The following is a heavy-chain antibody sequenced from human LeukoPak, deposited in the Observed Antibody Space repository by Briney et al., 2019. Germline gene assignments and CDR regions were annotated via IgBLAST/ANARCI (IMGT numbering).Heavy chain of an antibody. CDR1: GFTFSDNY. CDR2: ISVSGATI. V-gene: IGHV3-11*01. J-gene: IGHJ4*02. D-gene: IGHD3-16*01. Sequence: GGSLRLSCAASGFTFSDNYVSWIRQAPGKGLEWVSFISVSGATIHYADSVRGRLTISRDNAKNSLYLQMNSLRAEDTAMYYCARTIIGIYGSFEYYFDLWGQGTLVTVSS. CDR3: ARTIIGIYGSFEYYFDL.